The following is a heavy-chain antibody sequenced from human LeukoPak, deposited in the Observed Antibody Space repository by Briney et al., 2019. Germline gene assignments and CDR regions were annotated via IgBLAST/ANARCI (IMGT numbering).Heavy chain of an antibody. D-gene: IGHD5/OR15-5a*01. CDR1: GFTFNSYA. CDR3: VKEDHYGVYVQLDH. J-gene: IGHJ4*02. V-gene: IGHV3-21*01. Sequence: GGSLRLSCAASGFTFNSYAMNWVRQAPGKGLEWVSSISSSSSYIYYADSVKGRFTISRDNAKNSLYLQMNSLRAEDTAVYYCVKEDHYGVYVQLDHWGQGTLVTVSS. CDR2: ISSSSSYI.